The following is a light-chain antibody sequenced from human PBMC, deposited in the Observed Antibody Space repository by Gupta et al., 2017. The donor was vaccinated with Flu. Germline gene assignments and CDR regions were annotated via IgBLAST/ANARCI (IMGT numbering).Light chain of an antibody. CDR3: QQSYSTPLT. V-gene: IGKV1-39*01. CDR1: QSISSY. CDR2: AAS. J-gene: IGKJ4*01. Sequence: DIQMTQSPPSLSASVGYRVTITCRASQSISSYLNWYQQKPGKAPKLLIYAASSLQSGVPSRFSGSGSGTDFTLTISSLQPEDFATYYCQQSYSTPLTFGGGTKVEIK.